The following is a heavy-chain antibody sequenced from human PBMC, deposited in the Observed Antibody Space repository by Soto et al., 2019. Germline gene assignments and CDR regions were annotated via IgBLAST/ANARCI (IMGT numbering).Heavy chain of an antibody. Sequence: TLSLTCTVSGGSISSGGYYCSWIRQHPGKGLEWIGYIYYSGSTYYNPSLKSRVTISVDTSKNQFSLKLSSVTAADTAVYYCASDRRSSSRGYYYYYGMDVWGEGTTVTVSS. CDR1: GGSISSGGYY. V-gene: IGHV4-31*03. CDR2: IYYSGST. CDR3: ASDRRSSSRGYYYYYGMDV. J-gene: IGHJ6*04. D-gene: IGHD6-6*01.